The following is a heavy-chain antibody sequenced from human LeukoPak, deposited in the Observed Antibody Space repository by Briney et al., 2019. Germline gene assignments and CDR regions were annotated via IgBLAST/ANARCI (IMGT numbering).Heavy chain of an antibody. D-gene: IGHD2-15*01. CDR1: GFTFSIYN. J-gene: IGHJ4*02. Sequence: PGGSLRLSCAASGFTFSIYNMNWVRQAPGKGLEWVSYISGSSSTTYYADSVKGRFTISRDNAKNSLYLQMNSLRVEDTAVYYCARDGYCSGGSCHPFDYWGQGTLVTVSS. CDR3: ARDGYCSGGSCHPFDY. CDR2: ISGSSSTT. V-gene: IGHV3-48*01.